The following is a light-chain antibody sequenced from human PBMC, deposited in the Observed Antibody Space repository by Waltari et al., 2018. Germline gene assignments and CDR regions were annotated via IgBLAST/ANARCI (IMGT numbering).Light chain of an antibody. V-gene: IGLV2-8*01. CDR3: NSYAGSYNLV. Sequence: QSALTQPPSASGSPGQSVTISCTGTSTDVGGSNYVSWYQQHPGKAPKLMIFEVNKRPSGVPDRFSGSKSGNTASLTVSGLQAEDEADYYCNSYAGSYNLVFGGGTKLTVL. CDR2: EVN. CDR1: STDVGGSNY. J-gene: IGLJ3*02.